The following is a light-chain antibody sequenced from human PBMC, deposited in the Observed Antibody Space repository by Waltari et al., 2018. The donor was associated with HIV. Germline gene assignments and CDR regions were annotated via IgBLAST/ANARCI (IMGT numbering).Light chain of an antibody. CDR2: LGS. CDR3: MQGLEVPLT. Sequence: DIVMTQSPLSLAVTPGEPASIPCRSSQSLLKSNGYIYLDWYLQKPGQSQQLLIYLGSNRASGVPDRFSGSGSATDFTLKISRVEPEDVGIYYCMQGLEVPLTFGGGTRVEI. V-gene: IGKV2-28*01. CDR1: QSLLKSNGYIY. J-gene: IGKJ4*01.